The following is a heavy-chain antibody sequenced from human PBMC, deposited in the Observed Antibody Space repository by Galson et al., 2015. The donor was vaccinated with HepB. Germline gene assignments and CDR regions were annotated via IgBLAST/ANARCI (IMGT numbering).Heavy chain of an antibody. J-gene: IGHJ4*02. Sequence: SLRLSCAAYGFTFSSYAMSWVRQAPGKGLEWVSALSGSGGGTYYAVSVKGRISISRDNSKNKLYQQKHNLRAEDTAVYFCAKLIVVVSAAISPSWQDYWGQGTLVTFS. CDR3: AKLIVVVSAAISPSWQDY. D-gene: IGHD2-2*02. CDR1: GFTFSSYA. V-gene: IGHV3-23*01. CDR2: LSGSGGGT.